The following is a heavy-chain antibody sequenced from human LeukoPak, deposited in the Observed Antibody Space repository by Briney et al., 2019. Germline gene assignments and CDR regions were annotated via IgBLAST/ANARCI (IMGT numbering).Heavy chain of an antibody. CDR1: GGSISSSSYY. D-gene: IGHD6-19*01. Sequence: SETLSLTCTVSGGSISSSSYYWGWVRQPPGKGLEWIGSIYYSGSTYYNPSLKSRVTISVDTSKNQFSLKLSSVTAADTAVYYCARALRPYSSGWYGTSYYFDYWGQGTLVTVSS. J-gene: IGHJ4*02. V-gene: IGHV4-39*07. CDR2: IYYSGST. CDR3: ARALRPYSSGWYGTSYYFDY.